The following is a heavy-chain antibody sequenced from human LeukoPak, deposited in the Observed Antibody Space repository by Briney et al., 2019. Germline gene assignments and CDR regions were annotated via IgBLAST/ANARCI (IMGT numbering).Heavy chain of an antibody. D-gene: IGHD3-22*01. V-gene: IGHV4-61*02. CDR1: GGSISSGSYY. CDR3: ARASYSYDINGWVPFDY. Sequence: PSETLSLTCTVSGGSISSGSYYWSWIRQPAGKGLEWIGRIYTSGSTNYNPSLKCRVTISGDTSKNQFSLRLSSVTAADTAVYYCARASYSYDINGWVPFDYWGQGTLVTVSS. CDR2: IYTSGST. J-gene: IGHJ4*02.